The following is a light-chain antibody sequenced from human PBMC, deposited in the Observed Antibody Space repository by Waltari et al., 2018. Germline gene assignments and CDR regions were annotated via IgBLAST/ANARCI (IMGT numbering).Light chain of an antibody. J-gene: IGKJ3*01. V-gene: IGKV1-5*03. Sequence: IQMTQSPSTLSAPVGARVTTTCRARQNINTSLAWYQQKPGKTPKLLISRASSLESGVPSRFSGSGSGTEFTLTISSLQPDDFATYFCQQYNSLFTFGPGTKVDVK. CDR2: RAS. CDR3: QQYNSLFT. CDR1: QNINTS.